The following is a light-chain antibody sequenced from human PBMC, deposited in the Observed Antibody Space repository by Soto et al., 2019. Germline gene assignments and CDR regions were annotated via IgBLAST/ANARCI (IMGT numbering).Light chain of an antibody. V-gene: IGKV1-5*01. CDR3: QQFYMGWT. Sequence: DIPMTQSPSTLSASVGDRVTITCRASQSVRGSLAWYQQQPGKAPKLLIYDVSNSESGVPSRFSAFGSGTEFTLSISSLQPDDFGTYYCQQFYMGWTFGQGTRVDLK. J-gene: IGKJ1*01. CDR2: DVS. CDR1: QSVRGS.